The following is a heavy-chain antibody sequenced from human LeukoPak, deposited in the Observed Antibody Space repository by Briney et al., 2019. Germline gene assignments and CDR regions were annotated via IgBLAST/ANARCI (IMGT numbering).Heavy chain of an antibody. D-gene: IGHD3-22*01. Sequence: QPGRSLRLSCAPSGFTFSRYAMRWVRQAPGKRLEWVSAISGSGRSTFYADSVKGRSTISIDNSKNTLYLQMTSLRAEDTAVYYCANSHDSSGYYYGYYFDYWGQGTLVTVSS. CDR2: ISGSGRST. J-gene: IGHJ4*02. CDR3: ANSHDSSGYYYGYYFDY. V-gene: IGHV3-23*01. CDR1: GFTFSRYA.